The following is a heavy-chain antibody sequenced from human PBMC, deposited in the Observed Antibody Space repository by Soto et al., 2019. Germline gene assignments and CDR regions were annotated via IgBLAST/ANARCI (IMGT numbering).Heavy chain of an antibody. J-gene: IGHJ4*02. Sequence: SETLSLTCTVSCGSISSSSYYWGWIRQPPGKGLEWIGSIYYSGSTYYNPSLKSRVTISVDTSKNQFSLKLSSVTAADTAVYYCARHPLWNFDYWGQGTLVTVSS. CDR2: IYYSGST. CDR3: ARHPLWNFDY. D-gene: IGHD3-10*01. CDR1: CGSISSSSYY. V-gene: IGHV4-39*01.